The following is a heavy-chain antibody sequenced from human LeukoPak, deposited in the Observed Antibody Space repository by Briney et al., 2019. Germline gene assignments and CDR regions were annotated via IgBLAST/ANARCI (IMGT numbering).Heavy chain of an antibody. J-gene: IGHJ4*02. CDR1: GFTFSSYA. Sequence: GGSLRLSCAASGFTFSSYAMSWVRQAPGKGLEWVSAISGSGGSTYYADSVKGRFTISRDNSKNTLYLQMNSLRAEDTAVYYCAKTDERWLQSHSDFDYWGQGTLVTVSS. CDR3: AKTDERWLQSHSDFDY. V-gene: IGHV3-23*01. D-gene: IGHD5-24*01. CDR2: ISGSGGST.